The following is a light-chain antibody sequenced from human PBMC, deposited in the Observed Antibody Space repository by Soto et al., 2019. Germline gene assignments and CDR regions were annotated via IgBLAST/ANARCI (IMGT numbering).Light chain of an antibody. V-gene: IGKV1-39*01. CDR3: QQGDTSSIT. J-gene: IGKJ5*01. CDR2: SVS. CDR1: QSIGKH. Sequence: DIQMTQSPSSLSASVGDRVTITCRASQSIGKHLNWYQQKPGQAPKFLIYSVSSLQSGVPSRFSGSGSGTDFTLTINSLQPEDFATYYCQQGDTSSITFGQGTRLEIK.